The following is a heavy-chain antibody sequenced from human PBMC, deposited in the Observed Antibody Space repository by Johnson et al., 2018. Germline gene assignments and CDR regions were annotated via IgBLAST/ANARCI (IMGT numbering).Heavy chain of an antibody. J-gene: IGHJ3*01. D-gene: IGHD2-15*01. Sequence: VQLVQSGAEVKKPGESLKISCKGSGYSFSNNWIGWVRQMPGKGLEWMGIIYPGNSDTRYSPPFQGQVTMSADKSISTAYLQWSSLKASDTDMYYCSRSGGFNAASDVWGQGTLVTVSA. CDR1: GYSFSNNW. V-gene: IGHV5-51*01. CDR2: IYPGNSDT. CDR3: SRSGGFNAASDV.